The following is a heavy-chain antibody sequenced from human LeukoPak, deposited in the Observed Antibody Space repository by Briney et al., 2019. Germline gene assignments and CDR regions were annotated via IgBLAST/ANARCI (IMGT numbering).Heavy chain of an antibody. Sequence: SETLSLTCTVSGGSISSYYWGWIRQPPGKGLEWIGSIYDSGSAYYNPSLKSRVTISVDTSKNQFSLKLNSVTAADTAVYYCAKLPGRAADYWGQGTLVTVSS. J-gene: IGHJ4*02. CDR1: GGSISSYY. CDR2: IYDSGSA. V-gene: IGHV4-39*01. CDR3: AKLPGRAADY.